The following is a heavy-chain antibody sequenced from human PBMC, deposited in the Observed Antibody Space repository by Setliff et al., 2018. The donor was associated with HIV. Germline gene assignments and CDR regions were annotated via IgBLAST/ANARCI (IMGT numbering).Heavy chain of an antibody. CDR1: GFTFSSHA. CDR2: IRSAASTK. CDR3: ARDGASLAARTYNYYYMDV. Sequence: LRLSCAASGFTFSSHAMHWVRQAPGKGLEWVAFIRSAASTKSYADSVKDRFTISRDNSKDTLYLEMNSLRAEDTAVYYCARDGASLAARTYNYYYMDVWGKGTTVTVSS. J-gene: IGHJ6*03. V-gene: IGHV3-30*02. D-gene: IGHD6-6*01.